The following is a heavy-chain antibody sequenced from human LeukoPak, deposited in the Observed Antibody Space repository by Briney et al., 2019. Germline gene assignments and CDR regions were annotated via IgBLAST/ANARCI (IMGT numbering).Heavy chain of an antibody. D-gene: IGHD6-13*01. CDR2: ISYDGSNK. CDR1: GFTFSSYG. Sequence: GGSLRLSCAASGFTFSSYGMRWVRQAPGKGLEWVAVISYDGSNKYYADSVKGRFTISRDNSKNTLYLQMNSLRAEDTAVYYCAKPLNGKNCIGACYYGMDVWGQGTTVTVSS. CDR3: AKPLNGKNCIGACYYGMDV. V-gene: IGHV3-30*18. J-gene: IGHJ6*02.